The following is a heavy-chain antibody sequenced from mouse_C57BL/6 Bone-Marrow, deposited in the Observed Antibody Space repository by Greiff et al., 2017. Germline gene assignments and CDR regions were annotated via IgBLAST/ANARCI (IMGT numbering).Heavy chain of an antibody. CDR3: AKTFYGNDWYFDV. CDR2: IWRGGST. CDR1: GFSLTSYG. J-gene: IGHJ1*03. Sequence: VMLVESGPGLVKPSQSLSITCTVSGFSLTSYGVHWVRQSPGKGLEWLGVIWRGGSTDYNAAFMSRLSITKDNSKSQVFFKMNSLQADDTAIYYCAKTFYGNDWYFDVWGTGTTGTVSS. V-gene: IGHV2-5*01. D-gene: IGHD2-10*01.